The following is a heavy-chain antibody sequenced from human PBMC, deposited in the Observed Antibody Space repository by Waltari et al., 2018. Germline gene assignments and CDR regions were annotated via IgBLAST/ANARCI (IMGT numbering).Heavy chain of an antibody. J-gene: IGHJ6*02. CDR2: IYTSGST. D-gene: IGHD4-4*01. V-gene: IGHV4-61*02. CDR1: GGSISSGSYY. Sequence: QVQLQESGPGLVKPSQTLSLTCTVSGGSISSGSYYWSWIRQPAGKGLEWIGRIYTSGSTNYNPSLKSRVTISVDTSKNQFSLKLSSVTAADTAVYYCARVPVTTMFTYYYYYGMDVWGQGTTVTVSS. CDR3: ARVPVTTMFTYYYYYGMDV.